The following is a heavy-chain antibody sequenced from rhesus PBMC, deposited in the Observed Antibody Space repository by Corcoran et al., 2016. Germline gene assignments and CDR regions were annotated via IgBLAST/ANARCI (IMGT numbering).Heavy chain of an antibody. CDR1: GGSISSSY. CDR3: VRGQRGLLLFDY. Sequence: QLQLQESGPGLVKPSETLSVTCAVSGGSISSSYWSWIRQAPGKGLEWIGYSYGSGSITNYNPSLKSRVTLSVDTSKNQFSLKLSSVTAADTAVYYCVRGQRGLLLFDYWGQGVLVTVSS. V-gene: IGHV4-169*01. CDR2: SYGSGSIT. D-gene: IGHD2-33*01. J-gene: IGHJ4*01.